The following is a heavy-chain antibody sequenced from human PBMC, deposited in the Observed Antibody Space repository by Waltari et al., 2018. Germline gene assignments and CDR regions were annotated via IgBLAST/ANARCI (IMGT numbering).Heavy chain of an antibody. V-gene: IGHV1-24*01. CDR1: GYTLTELS. CDR2: FDPEDGET. CDR3: ARAAEVVIAPRGNWFDP. Sequence: QVQLVQSGAEVKKPGASVKVSCTVSGYTLTELSMHWQRQAPGKGPEWMGVFDPEDGETIYAQKFQGRVTMTEDTSTDTAYMELSSLRSEDTAVYYCARAAEVVIAPRGNWFDPWGQGTLVTVSS. J-gene: IGHJ5*02. D-gene: IGHD2-21*01.